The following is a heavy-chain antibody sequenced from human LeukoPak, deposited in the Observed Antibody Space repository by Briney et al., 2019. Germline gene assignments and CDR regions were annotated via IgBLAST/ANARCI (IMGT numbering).Heavy chain of an antibody. D-gene: IGHD4-17*01. CDR1: GGTFSSYT. Sequence: ASVKVSCKASGGTFSSYTISWVRQAPGQGLEWMGRIIPILGIANYAQKFQGRVTITADKSTSTAYMELSSLRSDDTAVYYCARDYGDYSPPDYWGQGTLVTASS. V-gene: IGHV1-69*04. J-gene: IGHJ4*02. CDR3: ARDYGDYSPPDY. CDR2: IIPILGIA.